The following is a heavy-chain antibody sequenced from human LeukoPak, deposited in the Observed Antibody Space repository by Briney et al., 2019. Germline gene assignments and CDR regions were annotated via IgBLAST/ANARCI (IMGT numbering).Heavy chain of an antibody. D-gene: IGHD3-10*01. CDR2: INPSGGST. V-gene: IGHV1-46*01. CDR1: GYTFTSYY. J-gene: IGHJ4*02. Sequence: ASVKVSCKASGYTFTSYYMHWVRQAPGQGLEWMGLINPSGGSTSYAQKSQGRVTMTRDTSTSTVYMELSSLRSEDTAVYYCARDRFTMVRGATPLYYWGQGTLVTVSS. CDR3: ARDRFTMVRGATPLYY.